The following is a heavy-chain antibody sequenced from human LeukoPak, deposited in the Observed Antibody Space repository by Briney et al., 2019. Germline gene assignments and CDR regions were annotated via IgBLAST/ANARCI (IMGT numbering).Heavy chain of an antibody. V-gene: IGHV3-30-3*01. CDR3: ARDRRGFDY. Sequence: GRSLRLSCAASGFTFSSYAMHWVRQAPGKGLEWVAVISYDGSNKYYADSVKGRFTISRDNSKNTLYLQMNSLRAEDTAVYYCARDRRGFDYWGQGTLVTVSS. CDR1: GFTFSSYA. CDR2: ISYDGSNK. J-gene: IGHJ4*02. D-gene: IGHD3-16*01.